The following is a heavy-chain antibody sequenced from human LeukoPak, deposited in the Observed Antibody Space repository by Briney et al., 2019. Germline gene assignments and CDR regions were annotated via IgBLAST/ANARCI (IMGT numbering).Heavy chain of an antibody. J-gene: IGHJ4*02. Sequence: ASVKVSCKASGYTFTGYYMHWVRQAPAQWREWMGCINPNSGGTNYAQKRQCRVTMTRDTSIRTAYMELSRLRSDDTAVYYCARDEGTYYYDSSGYYYDYWGQGTLVTVSS. V-gene: IGHV1-2*02. D-gene: IGHD3-22*01. CDR3: ARDEGTYYYDSSGYYYDY. CDR1: GYTFTGYY. CDR2: INPNSGGT.